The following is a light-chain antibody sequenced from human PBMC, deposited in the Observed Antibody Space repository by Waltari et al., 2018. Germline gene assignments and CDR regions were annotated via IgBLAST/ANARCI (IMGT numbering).Light chain of an antibody. Sequence: EIVMTQSPATLSVSPGERATLSCRASQSVSSNLAWYQQKPGQAPRLLIYGASTRATGIPARFSGSGSGTEFTLTISSLQLEDFAVDYCQQYNNWPLFGQGTKVEIK. CDR1: QSVSSN. J-gene: IGKJ1*01. V-gene: IGKV3-15*01. CDR2: GAS. CDR3: QQYNNWPL.